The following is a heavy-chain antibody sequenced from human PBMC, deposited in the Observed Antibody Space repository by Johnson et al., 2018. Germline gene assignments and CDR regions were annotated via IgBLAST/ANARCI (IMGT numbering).Heavy chain of an antibody. J-gene: IGHJ4*02. D-gene: IGHD6-19*01. CDR2: INPGVSDT. V-gene: IGHV5-51*03. CDR3: ARLGKSSGWYVDY. CDR1: GYNFPTYW. Sequence: EVQLVETGAEVKKPGESLKISCKGFGYNFPTYWIGWVRQMPGKGLEWMGIINPGVSDTRYIPSFEGQVIISADKSISTAYLEWGSLKVSDTAMYYCARLGKSSGWYVDYWGQGTLVTVSS.